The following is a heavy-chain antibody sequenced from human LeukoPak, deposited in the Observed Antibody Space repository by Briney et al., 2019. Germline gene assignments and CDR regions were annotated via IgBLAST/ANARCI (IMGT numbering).Heavy chain of an antibody. Sequence: GGSLRLSCAVSGFTFSSYSMNWVRQAPGKGLEWVSSISSSSSYIYYADSVKGRFTISRDNAKNSLYLQMNSLRAEDTAVYYCARDRESYDFWSGYSDPDAFDIWGQGTMVTVSS. V-gene: IGHV3-21*01. CDR1: GFTFSSYS. D-gene: IGHD3-3*01. CDR3: ARDRESYDFWSGYSDPDAFDI. J-gene: IGHJ3*02. CDR2: ISSSSSYI.